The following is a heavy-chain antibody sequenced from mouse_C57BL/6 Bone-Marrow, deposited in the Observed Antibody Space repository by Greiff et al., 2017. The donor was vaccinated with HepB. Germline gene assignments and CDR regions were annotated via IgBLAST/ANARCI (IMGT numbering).Heavy chain of an antibody. D-gene: IGHD2-2*01. J-gene: IGHJ4*01. CDR1: GFTFNTYA. Sequence: EVQLVESGGGLVQPKGSLKLSCAASGFTFNTYAMHWVRQAPGKGLEWVARIRSKSSNYATYYADSVKDRFTISRDDSQSMLYLQMNNLKTEDTAMYYCVREGYGYDVYYYAMDYWGQGTSVTVSS. CDR2: IRSKSSNYAT. CDR3: VREGYGYDVYYYAMDY. V-gene: IGHV10-3*01.